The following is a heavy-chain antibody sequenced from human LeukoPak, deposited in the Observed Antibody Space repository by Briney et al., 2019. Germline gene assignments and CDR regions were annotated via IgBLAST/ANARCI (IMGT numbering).Heavy chain of an antibody. CDR1: GGSITNYY. CDR2: IYYSGST. CDR3: ARFVVVTAIGSFRAFDI. J-gene: IGHJ3*02. V-gene: IGHV4-59*12. Sequence: PSETLSLTCTVSGGSITNYYWSWIRQSPGKGLEWIGYIYYSGSTQYNPSLKSRVTISVDTSKNQFSLKLSSVTAADTAVYYCARFVVVTAIGSFRAFDIWGQGTMVTVSS. D-gene: IGHD2-21*02.